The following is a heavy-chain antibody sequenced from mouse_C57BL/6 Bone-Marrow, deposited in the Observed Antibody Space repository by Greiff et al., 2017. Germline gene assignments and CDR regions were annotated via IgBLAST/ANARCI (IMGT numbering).Heavy chain of an antibody. D-gene: IGHD2-3*01. J-gene: IGHJ2*01. CDR2: IDPEIGDT. CDR3: SSFDGNYFDF. V-gene: IGHV14-4*01. CDR1: GFNIKDDY. Sequence: VQLQQSGAELVRPGASVKLSCTASGFNIKDDYIHWVNQRPEQGLEWIGWIDPEIGDTEDASKFQGKVTITSDTSSYTAYLQLSSLTSEDTAVYYYSSFDGNYFDFWGQGTPLTVAS.